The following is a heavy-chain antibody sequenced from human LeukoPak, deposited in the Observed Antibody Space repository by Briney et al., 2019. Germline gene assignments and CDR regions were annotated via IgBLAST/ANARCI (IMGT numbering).Heavy chain of an antibody. CDR2: IKSKTDGGTT. CDR3: TTADVLRYFDWLLEFDY. V-gene: IGHV3-15*01. Sequence: GGSLRLSCAAFGFTFSNAWMSWVRQAPGKGLEWVGRIKSKTDGGTTDYAAPVKGRFTISRDDSKNTLYLQMNSLKTEDTAVYYCTTADVLRYFDWLLEFDYWGQGTLVTVSS. J-gene: IGHJ4*02. D-gene: IGHD3-9*01. CDR1: GFTFSNAW.